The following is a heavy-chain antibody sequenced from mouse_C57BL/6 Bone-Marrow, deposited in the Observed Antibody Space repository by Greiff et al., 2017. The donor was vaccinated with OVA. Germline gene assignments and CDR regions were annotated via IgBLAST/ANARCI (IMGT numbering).Heavy chain of an antibody. V-gene: IGHV1-50*01. CDR3: ARIYGRRKRDWCAY. CDR2: IDPSDSYT. Sequence: QVQLQQPGAELVKPGASVKLSCKASGYTFTSYWMQWVKQRPGQGLEWIGEIDPSDSYTNYNQKFKGKATLTVDTSSSTAYMQLSSLTSEDSAVDYCARIYGRRKRDWCAYWGQGTLVTVSA. J-gene: IGHJ3*01. CDR1: GYTFTSYW. D-gene: IGHD1-1*02.